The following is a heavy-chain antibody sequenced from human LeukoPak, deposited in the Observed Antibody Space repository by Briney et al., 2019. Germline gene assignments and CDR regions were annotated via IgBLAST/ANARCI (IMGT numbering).Heavy chain of an antibody. CDR3: ARDAGYSYGFQGWFDP. CDR2: IYYSGST. D-gene: IGHD5-18*01. CDR1: GGSISSDY. V-gene: IGHV4-59*01. Sequence: SETLSLTCTVSGGSISSDYWSWIRQPPGKGLEWIGYIYYSGSTNYNPSLKSRVTISVDTSKNQFSLKLSSVTAADTAVYYYARDAGYSYGFQGWFDPWGQGTLVTVSS. J-gene: IGHJ5*02.